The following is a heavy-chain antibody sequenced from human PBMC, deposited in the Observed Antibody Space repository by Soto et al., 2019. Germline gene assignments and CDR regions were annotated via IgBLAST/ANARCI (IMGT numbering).Heavy chain of an antibody. Sequence: SETLSLTCTVSGGSISSGDYYWSWIRQPPGKGLEWIGYIYYSGSTYYNPSLKSRVTISVDTSKNQFSLKLSSVTAADTAVYYCARELYDSSGYYYRSWFDPWGQGTLVTVSS. CDR2: IYYSGST. V-gene: IGHV4-30-4*01. J-gene: IGHJ5*02. CDR3: ARELYDSSGYYYRSWFDP. CDR1: GGSISSGDYY. D-gene: IGHD3-22*01.